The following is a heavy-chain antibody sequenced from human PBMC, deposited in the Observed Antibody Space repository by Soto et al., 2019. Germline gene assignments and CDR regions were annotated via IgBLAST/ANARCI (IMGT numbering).Heavy chain of an antibody. CDR3: ARDLWVEPELYYYGMDV. V-gene: IGHV4-30-4*01. J-gene: IGHJ6*02. CDR2: IFYSGTT. Sequence: PSETLSLTCTVSGDSISSADYYWSWIRQTPGKGLEWIGHIFYSGTTYYNPSLKSRLTISVDTSKNHFSLRLTSVTAADTAVYYCARDLWVEPELYYYGMDVWGQGPTVTVSS. D-gene: IGHD1-1*01. CDR1: GDSISSADYY.